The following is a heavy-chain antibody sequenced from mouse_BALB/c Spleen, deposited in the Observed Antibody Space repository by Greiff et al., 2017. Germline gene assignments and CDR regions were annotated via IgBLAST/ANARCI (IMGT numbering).Heavy chain of an antibody. Sequence: VHVKQSGAELVKPGASVKLSCTASGFNIKDTYMHWVKQRPEQGLEWIGRIDPANGNTKYDPKFQGKATITADTSSNTAYLQLSSLTSEDTAVYYCARRGLRPFYAMDYWGQGTSVTVSS. CDR2: IDPANGNT. CDR3: ARRGLRPFYAMDY. V-gene: IGHV14-3*02. D-gene: IGHD2-2*01. J-gene: IGHJ4*01. CDR1: GFNIKDTY.